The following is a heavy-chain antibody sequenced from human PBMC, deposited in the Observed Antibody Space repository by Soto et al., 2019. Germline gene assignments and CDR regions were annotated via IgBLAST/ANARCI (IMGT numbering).Heavy chain of an antibody. CDR3: ATSGYSYPRSGDYFDY. J-gene: IGHJ4*02. D-gene: IGHD5-18*01. Sequence: GGSLRLSCAASGFTFSSYGMHWVRQAPGKGLEWVAVIWYDGGNKYYADSVKGRFTISRDNSKNTLYLQMNSLRAEDTAVYYCATSGYSYPRSGDYFDYWGQGTLVTVSS. CDR2: IWYDGGNK. V-gene: IGHV3-33*01. CDR1: GFTFSSYG.